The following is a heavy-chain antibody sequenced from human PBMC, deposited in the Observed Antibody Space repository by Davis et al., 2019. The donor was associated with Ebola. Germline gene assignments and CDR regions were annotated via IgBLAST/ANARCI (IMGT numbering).Heavy chain of an antibody. D-gene: IGHD3-3*01. CDR1: GGSISSGASY. Sequence: LRLSCSVSGGSISSGASYWSWIRQHPGKGLEWIGYIYYSGSTYYNPSLKSRVTISVDTSKNQFSLKLSSVTAADTAVYYCARGPTWRGMDVWGQGTTVTVSS. CDR2: IYYSGST. V-gene: IGHV4-31*03. J-gene: IGHJ6*02. CDR3: ARGPTWRGMDV.